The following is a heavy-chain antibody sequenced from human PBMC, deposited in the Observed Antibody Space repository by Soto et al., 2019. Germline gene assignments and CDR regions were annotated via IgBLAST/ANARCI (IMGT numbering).Heavy chain of an antibody. J-gene: IGHJ4*02. CDR1: GYSCASYW. CDR2: IYPGDSDT. V-gene: IGHV5-51*01. CDR3: ARQVEDGYSFGYHY. D-gene: IGHD5-18*01. Sequence: PXESLKISFKGSGYSCASYWIGWVRQIPGKGLEWMGIIYPGDSDTRYSPSFQGQVTISADNSISTAYLQWSSLKASDSAMYFCARQVEDGYSFGYHYWGQGTQVTVSS.